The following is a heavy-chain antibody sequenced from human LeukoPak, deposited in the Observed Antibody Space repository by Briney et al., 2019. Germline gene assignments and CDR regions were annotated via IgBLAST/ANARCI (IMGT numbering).Heavy chain of an antibody. CDR3: ASRSSLAVNDYGDYIYYYYYMDV. D-gene: IGHD4-17*01. J-gene: IGHJ6*03. CDR1: GGTFSSYT. V-gene: IGHV1-69*13. Sequence: SVKVSCKASGGTFSSYTISWVRQAPGQGLEWMGGIIPMFGTTNYAQKFQGRVTITADESTSTAYMELSSLRSEDTAVYYCASRSSLAVNDYGDYIYYYYYMDVWGKGTTVTIPS. CDR2: IIPMFGTT.